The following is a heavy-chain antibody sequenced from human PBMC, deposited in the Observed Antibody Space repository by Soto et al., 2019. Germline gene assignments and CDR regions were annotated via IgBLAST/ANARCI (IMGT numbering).Heavy chain of an antibody. Sequence: GGSPRLSCAASGFTFRTYAMNWVRQAPGKGLEWASGISGSGDTTYYADSVKGRVTISRDNSKNTLYLQMNSLRAEDTALYYCASHVGAYYWRLGTLVSVSS. J-gene: IGHJ4*02. CDR3: ASHVGAYY. CDR2: ISGSGDTT. V-gene: IGHV3-23*01. CDR1: GFTFRTYA. D-gene: IGHD1-26*01.